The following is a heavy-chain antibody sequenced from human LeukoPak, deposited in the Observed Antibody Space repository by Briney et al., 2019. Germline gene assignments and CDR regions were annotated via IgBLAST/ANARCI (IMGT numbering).Heavy chain of an antibody. J-gene: IGHJ4*02. V-gene: IGHV4-38-2*02. CDR1: GYSISSGYY. CDR2: IYHSGST. D-gene: IGHD3-22*01. CDR3: ARAPMYYYDSSGLDYYFDY. Sequence: SETLSLTYTVSGYSISSGYYWGWIRQPPGKGLEWIGSIYHSGSTYYNPSLKSRVTISVDTSKNQFSLKLSSVTAADTAVYYCARAPMYYYDSSGLDYYFDYWGQGTLVTVSS.